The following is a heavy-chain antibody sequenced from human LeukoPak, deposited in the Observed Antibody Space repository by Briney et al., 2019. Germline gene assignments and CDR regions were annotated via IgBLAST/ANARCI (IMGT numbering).Heavy chain of an antibody. Sequence: SETLSLTYAVYGGSFSGYYWSWIRQPPGKGLEWIGEINHSGSTNYNPSLKSRVTISVDTSKNQFSLKLSSVTAADTAVYYCARDRYYYGSGTIGDYWGQGTLVTVSS. V-gene: IGHV4-34*01. CDR1: GGSFSGYY. D-gene: IGHD3-10*01. CDR2: INHSGST. CDR3: ARDRYYYGSGTIGDY. J-gene: IGHJ4*02.